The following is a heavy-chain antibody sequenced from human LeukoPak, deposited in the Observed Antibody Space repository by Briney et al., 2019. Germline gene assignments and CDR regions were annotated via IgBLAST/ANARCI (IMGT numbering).Heavy chain of an antibody. D-gene: IGHD2-2*01. CDR1: GGYISSYY. Sequence: PSETLSLTCTVSGGYISSYYWGWIRQPPGKGLEWIGYIFNSGSTNYNPSLKSRVTISVDTSKNQFSLKLSSVTAADTAVYFCALGDCSSPSCYVFDYWGQGTLVTVSS. V-gene: IGHV4-59*01. J-gene: IGHJ4*02. CDR2: IFNSGST. CDR3: ALGDCSSPSCYVFDY.